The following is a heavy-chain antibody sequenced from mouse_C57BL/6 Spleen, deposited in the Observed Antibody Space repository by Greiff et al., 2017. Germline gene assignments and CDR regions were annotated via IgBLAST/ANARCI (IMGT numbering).Heavy chain of an antibody. CDR3: ARREYYGSGDFDV. J-gene: IGHJ1*03. CDR2: IYWDDDK. D-gene: IGHD1-1*01. V-gene: IGHV8-12*01. Sequence: QVTLKVSGPGILQSSQSLSLTCSFSGFSLSTSGMGVSWTRQPSGMGLEWLAHIYWDDDKRYNPFLKSRLTISKDTSRNQVFLKITSEDTADTATYYCARREYYGSGDFDVWGTGTTVTVSS. CDR1: GFSLSTSGMG.